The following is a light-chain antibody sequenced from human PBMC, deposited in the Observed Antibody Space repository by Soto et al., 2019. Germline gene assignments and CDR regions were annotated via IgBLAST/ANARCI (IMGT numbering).Light chain of an antibody. Sequence: ERVMTHSPATLTVSPGERATLSCRASQSVSSNLAWYQQKPGQAPRLLIYGASTRATGIPARFSGSGSGTEFTLTISSLQSEDFAVYYCQQYNNWPQTFGQGTKVDIK. CDR1: QSVSSN. CDR2: GAS. J-gene: IGKJ1*01. CDR3: QQYNNWPQT. V-gene: IGKV3-15*01.